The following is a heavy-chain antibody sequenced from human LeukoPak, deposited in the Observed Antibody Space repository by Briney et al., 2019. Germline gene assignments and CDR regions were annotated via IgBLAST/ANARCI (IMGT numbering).Heavy chain of an antibody. CDR3: AKEGTYSSSSDLGY. V-gene: IGHV3-23*01. J-gene: IGHJ4*02. Sequence: GGSLRLSCAASGFTFSSYAMHWVRQAPGKGLEWVSAISGSGGSTYYADSVKGRFTISRDNSKNTLYLQMNSLRAEDTAVYYCAKEGTYSSSSDLGYWGQGTLVTVSS. D-gene: IGHD6-6*01. CDR1: GFTFSSYA. CDR2: ISGSGGST.